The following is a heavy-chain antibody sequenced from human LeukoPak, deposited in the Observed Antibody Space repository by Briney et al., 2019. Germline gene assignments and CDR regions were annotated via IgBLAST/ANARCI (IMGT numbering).Heavy chain of an antibody. CDR2: INPNSGGT. V-gene: IGHV1-2*02. J-gene: IGHJ3*02. D-gene: IGHD3-10*01. CDR1: GYTFTCYY. Sequence: ASVKVSCKASGYTFTCYYMHWVRPAPGQGLEWMGWINPNSGGTNYAQKFQGRVTMTRDTSISTAYMGLSRLRSDDTAVYYCARVVVRGVDLDAFDIWGQGTMVTVSS. CDR3: ARVVVRGVDLDAFDI.